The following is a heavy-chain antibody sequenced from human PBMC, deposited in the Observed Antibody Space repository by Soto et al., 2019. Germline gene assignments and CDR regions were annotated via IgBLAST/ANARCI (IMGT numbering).Heavy chain of an antibody. J-gene: IGHJ6*02. Sequence: SETLSLTCAVSGGSIRSGGYSWSWIRQPPGKGLEWIGYIYHSGSTYYNPSLKSRVTISVDRSKNQFSLKLSSVTAADTAVYYCATRTGSYYYGMDVWGQGTTVTVSS. V-gene: IGHV4-30-2*01. CDR2: IYHSGST. CDR3: ATRTGSYYYGMDV. D-gene: IGHD1-1*01. CDR1: GGSIRSGGYS.